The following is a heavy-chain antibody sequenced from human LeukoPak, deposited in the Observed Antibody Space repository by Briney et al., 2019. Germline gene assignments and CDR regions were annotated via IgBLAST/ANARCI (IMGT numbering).Heavy chain of an antibody. CDR1: GYTFTSYA. D-gene: IGHD1-1*01. J-gene: IGHJ5*02. Sequence: ASVKVSCKASGYTFTSYAMNWVRQAPGQGLEWMGWINPNSGGTNYAQKFQGWVTMTRDTSISTAYMELSRLRSDDTAVYYCARDSGTTNGFDPWGQGTLVTVSS. CDR3: ARDSGTTNGFDP. V-gene: IGHV1-2*04. CDR2: INPNSGGT.